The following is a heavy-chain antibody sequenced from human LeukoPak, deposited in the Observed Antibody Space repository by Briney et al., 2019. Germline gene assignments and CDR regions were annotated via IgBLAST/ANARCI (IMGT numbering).Heavy chain of an antibody. CDR2: FDPEDGET. J-gene: IGHJ4*02. CDR1: GYTLTELS. D-gene: IGHD3-22*01. V-gene: IGHV1-24*01. CDR3: ATARASYYYDSSGRGHYFDY. Sequence: SVKVSCKVSGYTLTELSMHWVRQAPGKGLEWMGGFDPEDGETIYAQKFQGRVTMTEDTSTDTAYMELSSLRSEDTAVYYCATARASYYYDSSGRGHYFDYWGQGTLVTVSS.